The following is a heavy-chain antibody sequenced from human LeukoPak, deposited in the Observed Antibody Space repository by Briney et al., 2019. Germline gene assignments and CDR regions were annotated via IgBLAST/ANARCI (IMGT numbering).Heavy chain of an antibody. CDR2: INSDGSTI. D-gene: IGHD1-7*01. CDR3: ATAGNYRFDY. CDR1: GFIFSSTW. Sequence: GGSLRLSCAGSGFIFSSTWMHLVRQAPGEGLVWVSRINSDGSTINYADSVKGRLTISRDNAKNTLYLQMNSLRVEDTALYFCATAGNYRFDYWGQGTLVTVSS. J-gene: IGHJ4*02. V-gene: IGHV3-74*01.